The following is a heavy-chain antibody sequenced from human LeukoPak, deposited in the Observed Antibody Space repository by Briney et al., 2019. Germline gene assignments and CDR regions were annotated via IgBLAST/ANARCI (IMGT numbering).Heavy chain of an antibody. D-gene: IGHD4-17*01. J-gene: IGHJ4*02. CDR2: IYSGGST. V-gene: IGHV3-53*01. CDR3: AREFTVTTFDY. Sequence: PGGSLRLSCAASGFTVSTNYMGWVRQAPGKGLEWVSVIYSGGSTYYADSVKGRFTLSRDNSKNTLYLQMNSLRAEDTAVYYCAREFTVTTFDYWGQGTPVTVSS. CDR1: GFTVSTNY.